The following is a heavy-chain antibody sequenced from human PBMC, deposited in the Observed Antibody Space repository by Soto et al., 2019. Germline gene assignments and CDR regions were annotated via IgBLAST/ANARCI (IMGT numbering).Heavy chain of an antibody. V-gene: IGHV4-59*08. CDR3: ASSYDGQPIFDY. CDR2: IYYSGST. CDR1: GGSISSYY. J-gene: IGHJ4*02. D-gene: IGHD5-12*01. Sequence: QVQLQESGPGLVKPSETLSLTCTVSGGSISSYYWSWIRQPPGKGLEWIGYIYYSGSTNYNPSLKRRVTISVDTSKNQFSLKLSSVTAADTAVYYCASSYDGQPIFDYWGQGTLVTVSS.